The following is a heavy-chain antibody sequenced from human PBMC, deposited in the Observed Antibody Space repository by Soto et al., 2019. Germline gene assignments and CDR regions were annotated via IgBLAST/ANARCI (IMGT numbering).Heavy chain of an antibody. CDR1: DGSIGGYS. CDR3: ARAPHGGYVDY. D-gene: IGHD2-15*01. J-gene: IGHJ4*02. Sequence: SETLSLTCTVSDGSIGGYSWSWIRQPPGKGLEWIAYIYYSGSTNYDPSLKSRVTISVDTSKNQFSLKLRSVTAADTAVYYCARAPHGGYVDYWGQGSLVTVSS. V-gene: IGHV4-59*01. CDR2: IYYSGST.